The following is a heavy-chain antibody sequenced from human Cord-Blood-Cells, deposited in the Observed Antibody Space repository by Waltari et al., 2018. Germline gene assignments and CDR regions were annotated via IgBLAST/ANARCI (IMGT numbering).Heavy chain of an antibody. CDR1: GYTFTSYY. Sequence: QVQLVQSGAEVKKPGASVKVSCKASGYTFTSYYMHWVRQAPGQGLEWMGIINPRGGSTSYAQKSQGRVTMTRDTSTSTVYMELSSLRAEDTAVYYCARHGIVGATDAFDIWGQGTMVTVSS. D-gene: IGHD1-26*01. V-gene: IGHV1-46*01. CDR2: INPRGGST. J-gene: IGHJ3*02. CDR3: ARHGIVGATDAFDI.